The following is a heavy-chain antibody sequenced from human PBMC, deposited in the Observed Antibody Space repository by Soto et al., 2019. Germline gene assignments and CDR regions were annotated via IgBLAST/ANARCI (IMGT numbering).Heavy chain of an antibody. CDR3: ARVDWGNGYWYFDL. D-gene: IGHD3-9*01. V-gene: IGHV1-18*01. CDR1: GYTFTSYA. Sequence: QVQLVQSGAEVKKPGASVKVSCKASGYTFTSYAISWVRQAPGQGLEWMGWISGNTGDTRYAQKLQGRVTMTTDTSTSTVYMELRRLRSDDTAVYYCARVDWGNGYWYFDLWGRGTLVNVSS. J-gene: IGHJ2*01. CDR2: ISGNTGDT.